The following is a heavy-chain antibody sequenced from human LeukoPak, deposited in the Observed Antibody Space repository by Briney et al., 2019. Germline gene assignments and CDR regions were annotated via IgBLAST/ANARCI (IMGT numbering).Heavy chain of an antibody. CDR1: GFAFSSYA. J-gene: IGHJ6*02. Sequence: GGSLRLSCAASGFAFSSYAMSWVRQAPGKGLKWVSGISNSGDVTYYADSVKGRFTISRYNSKNTVYLQMNSLRVEDTAVYYCAKDRLFGSGLNGPHYYYGMDVWGQGTTVTVSS. D-gene: IGHD1-26*01. V-gene: IGHV3-23*01. CDR2: ISNSGDVT. CDR3: AKDRLFGSGLNGPHYYYGMDV.